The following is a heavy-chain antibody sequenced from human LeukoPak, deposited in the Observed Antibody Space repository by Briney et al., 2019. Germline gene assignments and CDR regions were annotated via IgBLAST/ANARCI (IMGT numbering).Heavy chain of an antibody. V-gene: IGHV4-59*01. CDR1: GGSISSYC. Sequence: PSETRSLACTVSGGSISSYCWTWIRQPPGKALEWIGYIYYSGRTINNPSLKSRVTMSVDTSKNQFSLKLSSVTAADTAVYYCARDGNPWNLDVWGRGNPFSVSS. D-gene: IGHD1-14*01. CDR3: ARDGNPWNLDV. CDR2: IYYSGRT. J-gene: IGHJ2*01.